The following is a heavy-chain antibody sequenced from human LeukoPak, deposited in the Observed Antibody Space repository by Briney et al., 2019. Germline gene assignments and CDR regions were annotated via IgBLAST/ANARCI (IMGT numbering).Heavy chain of an antibody. J-gene: IGHJ6*03. Sequence: GASVKVSCKASGYTFTGYYIHWVRQAPGQGLEWMGWINPSSGDTNYAQKFQGRVTMTRDTSISTAYMELSRLRSDDTALYYCARGVAGTYYYYYMDVWGKGTTVTVSS. CDR2: INPSSGDT. V-gene: IGHV1-2*02. CDR3: ARGVAGTYYYYYMDV. CDR1: GYTFTGYY. D-gene: IGHD6-19*01.